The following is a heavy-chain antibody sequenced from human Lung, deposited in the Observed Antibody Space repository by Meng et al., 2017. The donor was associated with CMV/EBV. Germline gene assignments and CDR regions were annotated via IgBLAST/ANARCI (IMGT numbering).Heavy chain of an antibody. CDR3: ARNTDHQDSSWCFGF. D-gene: IGHD3-22*01. Sequence: GDSSGDYFTRWLRQDPRPGREWMGWINSCSCDSKYAQKLPGRVTMTSDTAISATYIDVRRLTDDDTAVYDCARNTDHQDSSWCFGFWGQGALVTVSS. CDR2: INSCSCDS. J-gene: IGHJ4*02. CDR1: GDSSGDYF. V-gene: IGHV1-2*02.